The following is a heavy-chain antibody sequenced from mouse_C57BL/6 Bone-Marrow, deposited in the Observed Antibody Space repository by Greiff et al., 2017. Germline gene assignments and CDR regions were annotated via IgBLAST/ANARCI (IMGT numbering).Heavy chain of an antibody. V-gene: IGHV1-74*01. J-gene: IGHJ4*01. CDR2: IHPSDSDT. D-gene: IGHD1-1*02. CDR3: AIPVAH. Sequence: QVQLKQPGADLVKPGASVKVSCKASGFTFTSYWMYWVKQRPGQGLEWFGRIHPSDSDTNYNQKFKGQATLTVDKSSSTAYMQLSSLTSEDTAVSYSAIPVAHWGQGPSVTVPS. CDR1: GFTFTSYW.